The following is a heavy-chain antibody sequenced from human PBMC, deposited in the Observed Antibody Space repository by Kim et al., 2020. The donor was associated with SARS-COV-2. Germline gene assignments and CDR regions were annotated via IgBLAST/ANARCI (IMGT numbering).Heavy chain of an antibody. CDR1: GFTFSSYG. Sequence: GGSLRLSCAASGFTFSSYGMHWVRQAPGKGLEWVAVIWYDGSNRYYADSVKGRFTISRDNSKNTLYLQVNSLRAEDTAVYYCASERGGAAAACFDYWGQGTLVTVSS. V-gene: IGHV3-33*01. CDR2: IWYDGSNR. D-gene: IGHD6-13*01. J-gene: IGHJ4*02. CDR3: ASERGGAAAACFDY.